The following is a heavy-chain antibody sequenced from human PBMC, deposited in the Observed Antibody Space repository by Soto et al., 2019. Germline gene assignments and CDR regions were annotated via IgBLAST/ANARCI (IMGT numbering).Heavy chain of an antibody. J-gene: IGHJ6*02. CDR2: IYYGGST. CDR1: GGSISSGGYY. V-gene: IGHV4-31*03. CDR3: ARGDYASYYYGMDV. Sequence: QVQLQESGPGLVKPSQTLSLTCTVSGGSISSGGYYWSWIRQHPGKGLEWIGYIYYGGSTYYNPSRKRRVAISVDTSKNQFSLKLSSVTAADTAVYYCARGDYASYYYGMDVWGQGTTVTVSS. D-gene: IGHD4-17*01.